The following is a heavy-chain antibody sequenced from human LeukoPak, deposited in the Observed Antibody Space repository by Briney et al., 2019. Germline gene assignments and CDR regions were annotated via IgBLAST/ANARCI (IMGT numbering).Heavy chain of an antibody. D-gene: IGHD2-2*01. V-gene: IGHV4-30-4*08. CDR1: GGSVSSDDYY. Sequence: SQTLSLTCTVSGGSVSSDDYYWRWIRQPPGKGLEGIGYIYYSGSTYYNPSLKSRVTISVETSKTQFSLKLSSVTAADAAVYYCARVPDCISTSCYGEYYMDVWGKGTTVTVSS. CDR3: ARVPDCISTSCYGEYYMDV. J-gene: IGHJ6*03. CDR2: IYYSGST.